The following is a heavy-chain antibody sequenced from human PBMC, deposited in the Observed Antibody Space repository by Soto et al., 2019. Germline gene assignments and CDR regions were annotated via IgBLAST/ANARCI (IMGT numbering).Heavy chain of an antibody. V-gene: IGHV5-51*01. J-gene: IGHJ5*02. Sequence: PGESLKISCKGSGYSFTSYWIGWVRQMPGKGLEWMGIIYPGDSDTRYSPSFQGQVTISADKSISTAYRQWSSLKASDTAMYYCARVHFFWSGYYNLSRNWFDPWGQGTLVTVSS. CDR1: GYSFTSYW. CDR3: ARVHFFWSGYYNLSRNWFDP. D-gene: IGHD3-3*01. CDR2: IYPGDSDT.